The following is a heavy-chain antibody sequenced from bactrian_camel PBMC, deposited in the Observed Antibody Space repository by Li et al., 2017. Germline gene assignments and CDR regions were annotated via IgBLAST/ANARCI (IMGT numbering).Heavy chain of an antibody. Sequence: DVQLVESGGGSVKAGGSLALSCSVSGDTVSSRYMAWFRQPPGRGREGVAAVDSDGRTGTANSVKGRFTISLDNAKNRLYLQMNNLKPEDTAMYYCAAYVGSRVLGPWSYERGTYDFWGPGTQVTVS. J-gene: IGHJ4*01. CDR2: VDSDGRT. V-gene: IGHV3S10*01. D-gene: IGHD7*01. CDR1: GDTVSSRY. CDR3: AAYVGSRVLGPWSYERGTYDF.